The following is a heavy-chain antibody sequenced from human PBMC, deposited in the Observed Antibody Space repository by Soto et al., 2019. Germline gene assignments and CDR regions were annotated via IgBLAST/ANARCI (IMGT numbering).Heavy chain of an antibody. CDR2: IYSGGST. Sequence: EVQLVESGGGLIQPGGSLRLSCAASGFTVSSNYMSWVRQAPGKGLEWVSVIYSGGSTYYADSVKGRFTISRDNSKNTLYLQMNSLRAEDTAVYYCARSASPPGYSSPWQLYYFDYWGQGTLVTVSS. J-gene: IGHJ4*02. V-gene: IGHV3-53*01. D-gene: IGHD6-13*01. CDR1: GFTVSSNY. CDR3: ARSASPPGYSSPWQLYYFDY.